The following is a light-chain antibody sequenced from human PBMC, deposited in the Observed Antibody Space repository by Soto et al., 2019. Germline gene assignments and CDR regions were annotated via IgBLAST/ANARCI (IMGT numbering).Light chain of an antibody. CDR3: QQYDTSPFT. J-gene: IGKJ2*01. Sequence: EIVLTQSPGTLSLSPGERATVSCRASENIDSRYLGRYQQKPGQAPRLLMFTASTRATGTPDRFSGSGSGTDFALTISRLEPAASAVYYCQQYDTSPFTFGQGTKVDIK. V-gene: IGKV3-20*01. CDR1: ENIDSRY. CDR2: TAS.